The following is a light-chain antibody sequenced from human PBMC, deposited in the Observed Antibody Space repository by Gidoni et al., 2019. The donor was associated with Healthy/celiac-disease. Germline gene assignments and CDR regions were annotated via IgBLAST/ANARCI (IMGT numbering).Light chain of an antibody. Sequence: DIVRTQYPLSLPVTPGEPASISCRSSQSLLHSNGYNYLDWYLQRPGQSPQLLIYMGSNRASGVPDRFSGSGSGTDFTLKISRVEAEDVGVYYCMQALQTPPWTFGQGTKVEIK. CDR3: MQALQTPPWT. J-gene: IGKJ1*01. V-gene: IGKV2-28*01. CDR2: MGS. CDR1: QSLLHSNGYNY.